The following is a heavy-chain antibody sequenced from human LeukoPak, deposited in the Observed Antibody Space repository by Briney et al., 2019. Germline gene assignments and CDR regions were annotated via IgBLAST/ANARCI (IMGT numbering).Heavy chain of an antibody. D-gene: IGHD4-17*01. V-gene: IGHV4-59*01. Sequence: SETLSLTCTVSGGSISGYSWTWIRQPPGQGLEWIGYFHNSRTTSYNPSLTGRVIIPVDTAMDQISLKLNSVTAADTAVYYCARHGSVTTPFDYWGQGTLVTVSS. J-gene: IGHJ4*02. CDR1: GGSISGYS. CDR3: ARHGSVTTPFDY. CDR2: FHNSRTT.